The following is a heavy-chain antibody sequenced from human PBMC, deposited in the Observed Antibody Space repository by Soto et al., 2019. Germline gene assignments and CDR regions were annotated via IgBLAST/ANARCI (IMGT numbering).Heavy chain of an antibody. CDR3: ARWTTNYGMDV. Sequence: QVQLVQSGAEVKKPGASVKVSCKASGYTFISYEITWVRQAPGQGPEWMGWISTYNGNTNFAQKLQGRVTMTTDTSTSTAYMELRSLRSDDTAVYYCARWTTNYGMDVWGQGTTVTVSS. J-gene: IGHJ6*02. CDR1: GYTFISYE. V-gene: IGHV1-18*01. CDR2: ISTYNGNT.